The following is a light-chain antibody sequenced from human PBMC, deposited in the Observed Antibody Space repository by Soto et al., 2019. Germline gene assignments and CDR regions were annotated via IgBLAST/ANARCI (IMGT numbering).Light chain of an antibody. V-gene: IGLV2-14*01. CDR1: CSDVGGYDY. Sequence: QSALAQPASVSGSPGQSITIAFTGTCSDVGGYDYVSWYQHHPGKAPKVMIYEVTNRPSGVSNRFSGSKSGNTASLTISGLLAEDEADYYCSSYTSSSTYVFGTGTKVTVL. J-gene: IGLJ1*01. CDR3: SSYTSSSTYV. CDR2: EVT.